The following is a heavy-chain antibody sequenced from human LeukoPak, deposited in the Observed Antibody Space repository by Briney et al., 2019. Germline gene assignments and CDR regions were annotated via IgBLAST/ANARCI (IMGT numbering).Heavy chain of an antibody. V-gene: IGHV4-34*01. J-gene: IGHJ4*02. CDR1: GGSFSGYY. Sequence: SETLSLTCAVYGGSFSGYYWSWIRQPPGKGLEWIGEINHSGSTNYNPSLKSRVTISVDTSKNQFSLKLSSVTAADTAVYYCARVPDRDYYDSSGYNDYWGQGTLVTVSS. CDR3: ARVPDRDYYDSSGYNDY. D-gene: IGHD3-22*01. CDR2: INHSGST.